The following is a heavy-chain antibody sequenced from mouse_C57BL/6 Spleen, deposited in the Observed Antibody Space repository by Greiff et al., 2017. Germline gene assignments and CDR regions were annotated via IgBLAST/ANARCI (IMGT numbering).Heavy chain of an antibody. CDR3: ADSSGYLYARDY. V-gene: IGHV1-53*01. Sequence: VQLQQPGTELVKPGASVKLSCKASGYTFTSSWLHWVKQRPGQGLEWIGNINPSTGGTNSNEKFKSKATLTVDKSSSTAYMQLSSLTSEDSAVYYCADSSGYLYARDYWGQGTSVTVSS. D-gene: IGHD3-2*02. J-gene: IGHJ4*01. CDR1: GYTFTSSW. CDR2: INPSTGGT.